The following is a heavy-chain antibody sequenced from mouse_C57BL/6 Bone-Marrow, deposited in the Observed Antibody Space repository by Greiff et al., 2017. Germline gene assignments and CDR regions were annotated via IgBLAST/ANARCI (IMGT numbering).Heavy chain of an antibody. Sequence: QVHVKQSGAELVKPGASVKLSCKASGYTFTSYWMHWVKQRPGRGLEWIGRIDPNSGGTKYNEKFKSKATLTVDKPASTAYMQLSSLTSEDSAVYYCARGTYYGSSYHDMDYWGQGTSVTVSS. J-gene: IGHJ4*01. V-gene: IGHV1-72*01. CDR3: ARGTYYGSSYHDMDY. CDR2: IDPNSGGT. CDR1: GYTFTSYW. D-gene: IGHD1-1*01.